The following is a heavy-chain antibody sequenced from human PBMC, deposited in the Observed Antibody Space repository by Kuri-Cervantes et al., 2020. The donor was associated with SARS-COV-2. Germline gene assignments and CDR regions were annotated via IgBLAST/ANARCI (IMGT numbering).Heavy chain of an antibody. Sequence: GGSLRLSCAASGFTFSNYAIHWVRQAPGKGLEWVALISYDGSDKNYADSVKGRFTISRDNSKNTLYLQMNSLRAEDTAVYYCAKGDIVVVPAAPFGMDVWGQGTTVTVSS. CDR1: GFTFSNYA. V-gene: IGHV3-30*07. J-gene: IGHJ6*02. D-gene: IGHD2-2*01. CDR2: ISYDGSDK. CDR3: AKGDIVVVPAAPFGMDV.